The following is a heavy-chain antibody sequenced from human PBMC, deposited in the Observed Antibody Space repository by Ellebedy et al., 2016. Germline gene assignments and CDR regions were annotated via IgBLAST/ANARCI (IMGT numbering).Heavy chain of an antibody. CDR2: ISWNSGNI. J-gene: IGHJ4*02. CDR3: AKDIDGYISSPKN. D-gene: IGHD6-13*01. CDR1: GFTFDDYA. V-gene: IGHV3-9*01. Sequence: GGSLRLSCAASGFTFDDYAMHWVRQAPAKGLEWVSGISWNSGNIGYADSVKGRFTISRDNAKNSLYLQMNSLRTEDTALYYCAKDIDGYISSPKNWGRGARVTVSS.